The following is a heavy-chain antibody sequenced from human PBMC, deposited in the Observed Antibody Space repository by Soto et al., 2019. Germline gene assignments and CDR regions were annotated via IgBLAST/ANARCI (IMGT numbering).Heavy chain of an antibody. CDR1: GYSISSGYY. V-gene: IGHV4-38-2*01. D-gene: IGHD1-20*01. CDR2: IYHSGST. J-gene: IGHJ4*02. Sequence: SETLSLTCAVSGYSISSGYYWGWIRQPPGKGLEWIGSIYHSGSTYYNPSLKSRVTISVDTSKNQFSLKLSSVTAADTAVYYRACLGITGNPDIFDFWAQGXLVTV. CDR3: ACLGITGNPDIFDF.